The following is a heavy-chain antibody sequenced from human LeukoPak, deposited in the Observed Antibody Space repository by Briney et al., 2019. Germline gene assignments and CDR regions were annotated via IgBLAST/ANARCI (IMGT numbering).Heavy chain of an antibody. CDR2: ISYGGDNK. CDR1: GFTFSSYD. D-gene: IGHD3-3*01. J-gene: IGHJ4*02. CDR3: ARDFEAHDLRPIGY. Sequence: SGRSLRLSCAASGFTFSSYDMHWVRQAPGKGLEWVAVISYGGDNKYYADSVKGRFTISRDNSKNTLYLQMNSLRAEDTAVYYCARDFEAHDLRPIGYWGQGTLVTVSS. V-gene: IGHV3-30*01.